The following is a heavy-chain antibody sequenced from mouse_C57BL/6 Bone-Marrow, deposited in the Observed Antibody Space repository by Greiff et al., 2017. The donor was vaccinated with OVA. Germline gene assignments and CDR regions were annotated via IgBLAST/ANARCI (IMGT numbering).Heavy chain of an antibody. CDR2: IWRGGST. V-gene: IGHV2-5*01. J-gene: IGHJ4*01. Sequence: QVQLQQSGPGLVQPSQSLSITCTVSGFSLTSYGVHWVRQSPGKGLEWLGVIWRGGSTDSNAAFLSRLSITKYNSKSQVFCKMNSLQADDTARDYCAKQGGWKVLDDWGQGTSVTVAS. D-gene: IGHD2-3*01. CDR1: GFSLTSYG. CDR3: AKQGGWKVLDD.